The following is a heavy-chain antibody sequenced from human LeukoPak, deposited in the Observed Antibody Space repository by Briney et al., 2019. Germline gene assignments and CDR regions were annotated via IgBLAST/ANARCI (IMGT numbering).Heavy chain of an antibody. CDR1: GFKFTKYW. V-gene: IGHV3-7*01. CDR3: ASLKGMDV. Sequence: GGSLRLSCAASGFKFTKYWMSWVRQAPGKGLEWVANIKQDGSEKYYADSVKGRFTISRDNAKNLVYLQMNSLRVEDTAVYYCASLKGMDVWGQGTTVTVSS. CDR2: IKQDGSEK. J-gene: IGHJ6*02.